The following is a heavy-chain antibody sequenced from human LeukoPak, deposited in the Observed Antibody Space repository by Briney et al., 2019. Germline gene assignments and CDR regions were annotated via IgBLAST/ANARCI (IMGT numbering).Heavy chain of an antibody. CDR3: AKDLRHFDWSGNYFDY. J-gene: IGHJ4*02. D-gene: IGHD3-9*01. V-gene: IGHV3-7*01. CDR1: GFTFSSYW. Sequence: GGSLRLSCAASGFTFSSYWMSWVRQAPGKGLEWVANIKQDGSEKYYVDSVKGRFTISRDNFKNTLYLQMNSLRPEDSAVYYCAKDLRHFDWSGNYFDYWGQGTLGTVSS. CDR2: IKQDGSEK.